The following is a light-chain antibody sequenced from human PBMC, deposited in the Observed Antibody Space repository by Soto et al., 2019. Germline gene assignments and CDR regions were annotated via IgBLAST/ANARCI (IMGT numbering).Light chain of an antibody. CDR1: QSVSIR. J-gene: IGKJ1*01. Sequence: EIALTKSPGTLSLFPGDRATLSCRASQSVSIRLAWYQHKSGQAPRLLIYDASNRATGIPARFSGSGSGTDFTLTISSLEPEDFAVYYCQQRSNWPRGTFGQGTKVDIK. V-gene: IGKV3-11*01. CDR3: QQRSNWPRGT. CDR2: DAS.